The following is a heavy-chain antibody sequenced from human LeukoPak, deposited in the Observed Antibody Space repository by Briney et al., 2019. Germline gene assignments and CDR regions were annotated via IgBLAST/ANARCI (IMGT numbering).Heavy chain of an antibody. CDR1: GFTFSNYV. D-gene: IGHD1-26*01. J-gene: IGHJ2*01. V-gene: IGHV3-30*18. CDR3: AKDRTVGASYWYFDL. CDR2: MSHDGSNI. Sequence: GGSLRLSCVSSGFTFSNYVLYWVRQAPGKGLEWVAGMSHDGSNIYYADPVKGRFTVSRDSSKNTLFLHMNTLRAEDTAIYYCAKDRTVGASYWYFDLWGRGTLVTVSS.